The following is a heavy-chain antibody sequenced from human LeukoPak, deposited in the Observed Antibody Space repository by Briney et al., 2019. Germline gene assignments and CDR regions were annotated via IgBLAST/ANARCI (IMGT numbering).Heavy chain of an antibody. V-gene: IGHV4-4*07. J-gene: IGHJ4*02. CDR3: TSLYSSNWYLGDY. Sequence: SETLSLTCTVSGGSISSYYWSWIRQPAGKGLEWIGRIYTSGSTNYNPSLKSRVTMSVDTSKNQFSLKLTSVTAADTAVYYCTSLYSSNWYLGDYWGQGALVTVSS. CDR2: IYTSGST. CDR1: GGSISSYY. D-gene: IGHD6-13*01.